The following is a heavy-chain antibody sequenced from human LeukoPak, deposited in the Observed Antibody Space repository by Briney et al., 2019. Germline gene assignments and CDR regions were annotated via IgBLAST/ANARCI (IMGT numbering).Heavy chain of an antibody. CDR1: GYSISSGYY. CDR3: ARSAGVVVIYYFEY. J-gene: IGHJ4*02. CDR2: IYHSGST. Sequence: AETLSLTCAVSGYSISSGYYWGWIRQPPGKGLEWIGSIYHSGSTYYNPSLKSRVTISVDTSKNQFSLKLSSVTDADTAVYYCARSAGVVVIYYFEYWGQGTLVTVSS. V-gene: IGHV4-38-2*01. D-gene: IGHD3-22*01.